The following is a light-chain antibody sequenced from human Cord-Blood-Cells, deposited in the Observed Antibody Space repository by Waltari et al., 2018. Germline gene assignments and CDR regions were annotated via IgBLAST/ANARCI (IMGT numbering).Light chain of an antibody. Sequence: DIVMTQSPLSLPVTPGEPASISCRSSPSPLHSNGYNYLDWYLQKPGQSPQLLIYLGSNRASGVPDRFSGSGSGTDFTLKISRVEAEDVGVYYCMQALQTPRTFGQGTKLEIK. J-gene: IGKJ2*01. CDR3: MQALQTPRT. CDR1: PSPLHSNGYNY. V-gene: IGKV2-28*01. CDR2: LGS.